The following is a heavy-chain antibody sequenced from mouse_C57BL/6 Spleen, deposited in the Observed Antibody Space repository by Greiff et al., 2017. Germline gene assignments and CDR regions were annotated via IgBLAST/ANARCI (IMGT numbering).Heavy chain of an antibody. CDR1: GYTFTSYW. J-gene: IGHJ1*03. CDR2: IDPSDSYT. V-gene: IGHV1-50*01. CDR3: ARSGGSTSGTGDFDV. D-gene: IGHD3-1*01. Sequence: QVQLQQPGAELVKPGASVKLSCKASGYTFTSYWMKWVKQRPGQGLEWIGEIDPSDSYTNYNQKFKGKATLTVDTSSSTAYMQLSSLTSEDSAVYYCARSGGSTSGTGDFDVWGTGTTVTVSS.